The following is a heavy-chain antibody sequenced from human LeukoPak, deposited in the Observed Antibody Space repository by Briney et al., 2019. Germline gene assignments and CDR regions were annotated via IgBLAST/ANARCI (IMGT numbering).Heavy chain of an antibody. CDR3: AKDRPNFHENSGHYYRRDGDS. D-gene: IGHD3-22*01. CDR1: GFTFYMDA. CDR2: MCGTAGCT. J-gene: IGHJ5*01. Sequence: GGSLRLSCQASGFTFYMDAISWVRQAPGKGLEWVASMCGTAGCTFYPDSVKGRFTISRDNSKNVLYLRMNSLTAEDTAIYYCAKDRPNFHENSGHYYRRDGDSWGQGTLVTVSS. V-gene: IGHV3-23*01.